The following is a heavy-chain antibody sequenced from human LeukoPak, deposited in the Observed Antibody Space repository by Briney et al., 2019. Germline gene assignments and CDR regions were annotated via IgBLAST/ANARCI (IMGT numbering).Heavy chain of an antibody. CDR1: GFTFSSYG. J-gene: IGHJ6*02. Sequence: GGSLRLSCAASGFTFSSYGMHWVRQAPGKGLEWVAVIWYDGSNKYYADSVKGRFTISRDNSKNTLYLQMNSLRAEDTAVYYCARDEYCGYVASRDYYYYYGMDVWGQGTTVTVSS. V-gene: IGHV3-33*01. CDR3: ARDEYCGYVASRDYYYYYGMDV. D-gene: IGHD5-12*01. CDR2: IWYDGSNK.